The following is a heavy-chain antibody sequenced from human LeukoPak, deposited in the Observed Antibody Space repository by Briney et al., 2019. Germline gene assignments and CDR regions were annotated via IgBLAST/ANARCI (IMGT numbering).Heavy chain of an antibody. CDR2: MYRSDAT. V-gene: IGHV3-53*01. CDR1: GLTVSGNY. Sequence: GGSLRLSCAAAGLTVSGNYMSWARQAPGKGLEWVSVMYRSDATYYADSVKGRFTMSRDISKNTVYLQMDSLRSEDTAVYYCARDLPDQGANWGQGTLVIVSS. J-gene: IGHJ1*01. D-gene: IGHD1-14*01. CDR3: ARDLPDQGAN.